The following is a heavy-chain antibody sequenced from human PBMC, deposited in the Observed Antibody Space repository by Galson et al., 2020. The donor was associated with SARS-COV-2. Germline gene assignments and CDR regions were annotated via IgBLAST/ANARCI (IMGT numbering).Heavy chain of an antibody. CDR2: IYYSGST. J-gene: IGHJ5*02. CDR3: ARSRVAVAGTYHWFDP. D-gene: IGHD6-19*01. V-gene: IGHV4-31*03. Sequence: KASETLSLTCSVSGGSISSGGYFWGWIRQHPGKGLEWIAYIYYSGSTFYNPSLKSRVTMSVDTSKNQFSLQLSSVTAADTAVYYCARSRVAVAGTYHWFDPWGQGTLVTVSS. CDR1: GGSISSGGYF.